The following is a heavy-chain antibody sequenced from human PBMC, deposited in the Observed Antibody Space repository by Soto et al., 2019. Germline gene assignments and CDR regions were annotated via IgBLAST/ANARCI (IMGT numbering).Heavy chain of an antibody. CDR3: AREPEDTAMVPNYYYYGMDV. CDR2: INAGNGST. CDR1: GYTFTSYA. V-gene: IGHV1-3*01. J-gene: IGHJ6*02. D-gene: IGHD5-18*01. Sequence: ASVKVSCKASGYTFTSYAMHWVRQAPGQRLEWMGWINAGNGSTSYAQKFQGRVTMTRDTSTSTVYMELSSLRSEDTAVYYCAREPEDTAMVPNYYYYGMDVWGQGTTVTVSS.